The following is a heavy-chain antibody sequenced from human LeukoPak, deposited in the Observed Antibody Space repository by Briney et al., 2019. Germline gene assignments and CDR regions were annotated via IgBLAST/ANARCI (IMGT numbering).Heavy chain of an antibody. CDR1: GGSISSYY. J-gene: IGHJ4*02. CDR2: IYYSGST. CDR3: ARVVPQWLAIDY. V-gene: IGHV4-59*01. D-gene: IGHD6-19*01. Sequence: PSETLSLTCTVSGGSISSYYWSWIRQPPGKGLEWIGYIYYSGSTDYNPSLKSRVTISVDTSKNQFSLKLSSVTAADTAVYYCARVVPQWLAIDYWGQGTLVTVSS.